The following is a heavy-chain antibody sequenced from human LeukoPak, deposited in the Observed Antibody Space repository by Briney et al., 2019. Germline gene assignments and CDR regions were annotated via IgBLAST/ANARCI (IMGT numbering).Heavy chain of an antibody. V-gene: IGHV1-18*01. Sequence: GPVKVSCKASGYTFTSYGISWVRQAPGQGLEWMGWISAYNGNTNYAQKLQGRVTMTTDTSTSTAYMELRSLRSDDTAVYYCARDFVAVAGTHFDYWGQGTLVTVSS. J-gene: IGHJ4*02. CDR1: GYTFTSYG. D-gene: IGHD6-19*01. CDR3: ARDFVAVAGTHFDY. CDR2: ISAYNGNT.